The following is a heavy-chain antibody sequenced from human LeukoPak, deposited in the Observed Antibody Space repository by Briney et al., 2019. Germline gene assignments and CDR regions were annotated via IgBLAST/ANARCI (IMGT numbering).Heavy chain of an antibody. CDR2: INSDGSST. V-gene: IGHV3-74*01. Sequence: GGSLRLFCAASGFTFSSYWMHWVRQAPGKGLVWVSRINSDGSSTSYADSVKGRFTISRDNAKNTLYLQMNSLRAEDTAVYYCASGAVRDYYDSSGPLLQHWGQGTLVTVSS. J-gene: IGHJ1*01. D-gene: IGHD3-22*01. CDR3: ASGAVRDYYDSSGPLLQH. CDR1: GFTFSSYW.